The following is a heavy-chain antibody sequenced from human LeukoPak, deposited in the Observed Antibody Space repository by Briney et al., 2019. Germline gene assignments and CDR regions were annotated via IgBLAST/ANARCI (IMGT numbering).Heavy chain of an antibody. D-gene: IGHD3-22*01. CDR2: ISYSGST. CDR1: GGSIGSYY. CDR3: ARRGDYYDRGDAFDI. Sequence: SETLSLTCTVSGGSIGSYYWSWIRQPPGKELEWIGHISYSGSTNYNPSLKSRVTISVDTSKNQFSLKLSSVTAADTAVYYCARRGDYYDRGDAFDIWGQGTMVTVSS. J-gene: IGHJ3*02. V-gene: IGHV4-59*08.